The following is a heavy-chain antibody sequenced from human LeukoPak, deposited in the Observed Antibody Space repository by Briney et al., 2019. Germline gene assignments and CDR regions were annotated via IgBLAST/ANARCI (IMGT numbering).Heavy chain of an antibody. CDR3: ARETGYSSSWYFDWFDP. CDR2: ISSSSSYI. Sequence: PGGSLRLSCAASGFTFRSYSMNWVRPAPGKGLEWVSSISSSSSYIYYADSVKGRFTISRDNAKNSLYLQMNSLRAEDTAVYYCARETGYSSSWYFDWFDPWGQGTLVTVSS. D-gene: IGHD6-13*01. J-gene: IGHJ5*02. V-gene: IGHV3-21*01. CDR1: GFTFRSYS.